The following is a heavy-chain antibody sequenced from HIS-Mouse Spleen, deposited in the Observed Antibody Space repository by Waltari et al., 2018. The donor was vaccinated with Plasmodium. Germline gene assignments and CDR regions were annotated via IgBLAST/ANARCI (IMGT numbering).Heavy chain of an antibody. D-gene: IGHD3-3*01. Sequence: QVQLVESGGGVVQPGRSLRLSCAASGFTFSSYGMHWVRQAPGKGLRWVAVISYDGSNKYYAESVKGRFTISRDNSKNTLYLQMNSLRAEDTAVYYCAKEVLGYYDFWSRPDYWGQGTLVTVSS. CDR1: GFTFSSYG. CDR2: ISYDGSNK. CDR3: AKEVLGYYDFWSRPDY. J-gene: IGHJ4*02. V-gene: IGHV3-30*18.